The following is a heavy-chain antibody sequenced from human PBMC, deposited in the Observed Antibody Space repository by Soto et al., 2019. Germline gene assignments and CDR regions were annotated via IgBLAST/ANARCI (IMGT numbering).Heavy chain of an antibody. CDR2: ISYDGSNK. J-gene: IGHJ4*02. CDR1: GFTFSSYA. Sequence: QVQLVESGGGVVQPGRSLRLSCAASGFTFSSYAMHWVGQAPGKGLEWVAVISYDGSNKYYADSVKGRFTISRDNSKNTLYLQMNRLRAEDTAVYYCARASASSGYYRHFDYWGQGTLVTVSS. V-gene: IGHV3-30-3*01. CDR3: ARASASSGYYRHFDY. D-gene: IGHD3-22*01.